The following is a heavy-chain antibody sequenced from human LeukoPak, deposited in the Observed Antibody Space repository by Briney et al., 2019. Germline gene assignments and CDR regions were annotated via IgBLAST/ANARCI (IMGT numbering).Heavy chain of an antibody. V-gene: IGHV1-46*01. Sequence: ASVKVSCKASGYTFTSYYMHWVRQAPGQGLEWMGIINPSGGSTSYAQKFQGRVTMTRDTSTSTVYMELSSLRSEDTAVYYCARERLAARPEALGDYWGQGTLVTVSS. D-gene: IGHD6-6*01. CDR3: ARERLAARPEALGDY. CDR1: GYTFTSYY. CDR2: INPSGGST. J-gene: IGHJ4*02.